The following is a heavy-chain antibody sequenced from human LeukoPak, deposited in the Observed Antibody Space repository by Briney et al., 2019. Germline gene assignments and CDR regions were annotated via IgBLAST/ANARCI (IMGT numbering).Heavy chain of an antibody. CDR3: AKDPLSSGWFLYYFDY. J-gene: IGHJ4*02. V-gene: IGHV4-39*02. CDR1: GGSISSSSYY. D-gene: IGHD6-19*01. CDR2: IYYSGST. Sequence: PSETLSLTCTVSGGSISSSSYYWGWIRQPPGKGLEWIGSIYYSGSTYYNPSLKSRVTISVDTSKNQFSLKLSSVTAADTAVYYCAKDPLSSGWFLYYFDYWGQGTLVTVSS.